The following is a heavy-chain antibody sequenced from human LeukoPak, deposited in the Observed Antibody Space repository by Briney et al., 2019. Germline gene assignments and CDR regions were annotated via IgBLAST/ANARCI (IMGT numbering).Heavy chain of an antibody. CDR3: ASSYDFWSGTWFDP. V-gene: IGHV4-59*01. CDR1: GGSISSYY. CDR2: IYYSGST. J-gene: IGHJ5*02. D-gene: IGHD3-3*01. Sequence: PSETLSLTCTVSGGSISSYYWSWIRQPPGKGLEWIGHIYYSGSTNYNPSLKSRVTISVDTSKNQFSLKLSSVTAADTAVYYCASSYDFWSGTWFDPWGQGTLVTVSS.